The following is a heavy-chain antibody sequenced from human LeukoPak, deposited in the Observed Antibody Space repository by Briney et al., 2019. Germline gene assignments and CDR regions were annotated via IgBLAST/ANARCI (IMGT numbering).Heavy chain of an antibody. CDR3: TRDRQGSGIYSTDY. D-gene: IGHD3-10*01. CDR2: IKQDGSEI. J-gene: IGHJ4*02. V-gene: IGHV3-7*01. Sequence: PGGSLRLSCAASGFIFSNFWMSWVRQVPGEGLEWVANIKQDGSEIHYVDSVKGRFTISRDNAQNSLYLHMHSLRAEDTAVYYCTRDRQGSGIYSTDYWGRGTLVTVSS. CDR1: GFIFSNFW.